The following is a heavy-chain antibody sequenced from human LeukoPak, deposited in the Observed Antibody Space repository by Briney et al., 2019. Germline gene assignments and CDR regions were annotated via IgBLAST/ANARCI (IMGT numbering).Heavy chain of an antibody. D-gene: IGHD1-26*01. CDR2: IKQDGSER. J-gene: IGHJ4*02. CDR1: EFTFSSYW. Sequence: GGSLRLSCVASEFTFSSYWMSWVRRAPGKGLEWVANIKQDGSERYYVDSVRGRFTISRDNARNSLYLQMNRLRVEDTAVYYCARITWEVLGFGYYFDHWGQGTLVTVSS. CDR3: ARITWEVLGFGYYFDH. V-gene: IGHV3-7*01.